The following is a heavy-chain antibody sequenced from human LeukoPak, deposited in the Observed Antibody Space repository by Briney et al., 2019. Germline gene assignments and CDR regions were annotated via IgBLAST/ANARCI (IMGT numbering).Heavy chain of an antibody. Sequence: PGRSLRLSCAASGFTFSSYAMHWVRQAPGKGLEWVAVISYDGSNKYYADSVKGRFTISRDNSKNTLYLQMNSLRAEDTAVYYCARDASSYYHDSSGYYWPEYFDYWGQGTLVTVSS. J-gene: IGHJ4*02. V-gene: IGHV3-30-3*01. CDR1: GFTFSSYA. CDR2: ISYDGSNK. CDR3: ARDASSYYHDSSGYYWPEYFDY. D-gene: IGHD3-22*01.